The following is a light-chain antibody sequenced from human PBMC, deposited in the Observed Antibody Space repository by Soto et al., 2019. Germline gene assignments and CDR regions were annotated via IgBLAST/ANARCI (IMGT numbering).Light chain of an antibody. J-gene: IGKJ1*01. Sequence: IQLTQSPSSLSASVGDIVTITFRASQGISSYLGLYQQKPGKAPNLLIYDASTLHSGVPSRFSGGGSGTDFTLTISSLQPDDFATYYCHQYNSYWTFGQGTKVDIK. CDR1: QGISSY. CDR3: HQYNSYWT. CDR2: DAS. V-gene: IGKV1-9*01.